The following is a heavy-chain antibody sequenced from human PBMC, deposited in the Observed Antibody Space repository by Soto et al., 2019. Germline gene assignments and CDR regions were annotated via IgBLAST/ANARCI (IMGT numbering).Heavy chain of an antibody. CDR3: AREEGYCSGGSCYGTLGFDY. D-gene: IGHD2-15*01. J-gene: IGHJ4*02. V-gene: IGHV1-69*01. CDR2: IIPIFGTA. CDR1: GGTFSSYA. Sequence: QVQLVQSGAEVKKPGSSVKVSCKASGGTFSSYAISWVRQAPGQGLEWMGGIIPIFGTAHYAQKFQGRVTITADESTSTAYMELSSLRSEDTAVYYCAREEGYCSGGSCYGTLGFDYWGQGTLVTVSS.